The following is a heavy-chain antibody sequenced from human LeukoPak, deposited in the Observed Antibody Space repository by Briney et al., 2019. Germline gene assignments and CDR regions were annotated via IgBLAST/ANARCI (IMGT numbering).Heavy chain of an antibody. CDR3: AREQQLVLGEDY. CDR1: GYSISSGYY. Sequence: KSSETLSLTCTVSGYSISSGYYWGWIRQPPGKGLEWIGSIYYSGSTYYNPSLKSRVTISVDTSKNQFSLKLSSVTAADTAVYYCAREQQLVLGEDYWGQGTLVTVSS. J-gene: IGHJ4*02. V-gene: IGHV4-38-2*02. CDR2: IYYSGST. D-gene: IGHD6-13*01.